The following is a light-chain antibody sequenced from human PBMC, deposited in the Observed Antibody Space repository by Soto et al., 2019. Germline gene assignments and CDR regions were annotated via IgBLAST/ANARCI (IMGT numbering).Light chain of an antibody. V-gene: IGKV3-20*01. Sequence: EIVLTQSPGTLSLSPGERATLSCRASQSVSSSYLAWYQQKPGQAPRLLIYGASSRATGIPDRFSGSGSGTDFTLTISRLETEDFAVYYCQPYGSSPLTFGGGTKVEIK. CDR1: QSVSSSY. CDR2: GAS. CDR3: QPYGSSPLT. J-gene: IGKJ4*01.